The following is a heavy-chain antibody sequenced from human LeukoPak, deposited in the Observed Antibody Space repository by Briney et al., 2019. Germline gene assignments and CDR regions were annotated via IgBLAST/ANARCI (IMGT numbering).Heavy chain of an antibody. CDR3: AKDLLRWSFDY. CDR1: GFTFSSYA. J-gene: IGHJ4*02. Sequence: PGGSLRLSCAASGFTFSSYAMSWVRQAPGKGLDWVSSINGGGGSTYYADSVKGRFTISRDKSKNTLYLQMNSLRADDTAVYYCAKDLLRWSFDYWGQGTLVTVSS. CDR2: INGGGGST. V-gene: IGHV3-23*01. D-gene: IGHD4-23*01.